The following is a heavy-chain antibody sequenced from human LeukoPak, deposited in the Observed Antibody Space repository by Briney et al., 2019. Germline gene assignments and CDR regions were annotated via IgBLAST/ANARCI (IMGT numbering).Heavy chain of an antibody. D-gene: IGHD1-26*01. CDR2: IYYSGST. CDR1: GGSISSSRYY. V-gene: IGHV4-39*01. J-gene: IGHJ4*02. CDR3: ASTLGASRGVDY. Sequence: SETLSLTCTVSGGSISSSRYYWGWIRQPPGKGLEWIGSIYYSGSTYYNPSLEGRVTISVDTSKNQFSLKLTSVTAADTAVYYCASTLGASRGVDYWGQGTLVTVSS.